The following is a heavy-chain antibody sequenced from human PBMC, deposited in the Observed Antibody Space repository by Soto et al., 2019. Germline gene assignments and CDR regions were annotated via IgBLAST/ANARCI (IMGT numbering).Heavy chain of an antibody. J-gene: IGHJ6*02. D-gene: IGHD3-16*02. CDR1: GFTFTSSA. CDR3: AADYPPNYYYYYGMDV. Sequence: SVKVSCKASGFTFTSSAVQWVRQARGQRLEWIGWIVVGSGNTNYAQKFQERVTITRDMSTSTAYMELSSLRSEDTAVYYCAADYPPNYYYYYGMDVWGQGTTVTVSS. CDR2: IVVGSGNT. V-gene: IGHV1-58*01.